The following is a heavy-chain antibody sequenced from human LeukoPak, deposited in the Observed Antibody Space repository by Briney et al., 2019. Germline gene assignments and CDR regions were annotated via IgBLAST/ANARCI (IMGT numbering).Heavy chain of an antibody. V-gene: IGHV3-30*18. CDR3: AKYQKWGAADYYFDS. CDR1: GFTLSNYA. D-gene: IGHD6-13*01. CDR2: ISTDGKDK. Sequence: PGGSLRLSCAASGFTLSNYAMHWVRQAPGKGLEWVTVISTDGKDKKYADSVKGRFAISRDNSKNTLDLQMNSLRAEDTAVYYCAKYQKWGAADYYFDSWGQGTLVTVSS. J-gene: IGHJ4*02.